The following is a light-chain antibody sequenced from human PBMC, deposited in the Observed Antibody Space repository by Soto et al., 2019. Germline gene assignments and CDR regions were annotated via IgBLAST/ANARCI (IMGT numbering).Light chain of an antibody. V-gene: IGKV4-1*01. J-gene: IGKJ1*01. Sequence: DIVMTQSPDSLAVSLGERATINCKSSQSVFYSSNNKNYLAWYQQKLGQPPKLLIYWASTRESGVTDRFSGSGSGTDFTLTISSLQAEDVAVYYCQQYYSPTWTFGQGTKVDIK. CDR3: QQYYSPTWT. CDR1: QSVFYSSNNKNY. CDR2: WAS.